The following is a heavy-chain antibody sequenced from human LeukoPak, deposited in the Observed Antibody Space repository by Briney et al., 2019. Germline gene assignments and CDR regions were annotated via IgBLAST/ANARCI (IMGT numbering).Heavy chain of an antibody. J-gene: IGHJ6*03. CDR2: INHSGST. CDR3: ARRMGGITMVRGVSGLKFYYYYYMDV. CDR1: GGSFSGYY. D-gene: IGHD3-10*01. V-gene: IGHV4-34*01. Sequence: SETLSLTCAVYGGSFSGYYWSWIRQPPGKGLEWIGEINHSGSTNYNPSLKSRVTISVDTSKNQFSLKLSSVTAADTAVYYCARRMGGITMVRGVSGLKFYYYYYMDVWGKGTTVTISS.